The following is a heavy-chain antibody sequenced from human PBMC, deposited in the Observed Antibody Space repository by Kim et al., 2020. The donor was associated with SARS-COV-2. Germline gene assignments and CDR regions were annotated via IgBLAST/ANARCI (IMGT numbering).Heavy chain of an antibody. V-gene: IGHV3-30*04. CDR1: GFTFSSYA. CDR2: ISYDGSNK. J-gene: IGHJ4*01. D-gene: IGHD3-10*01. CDR3: ARDLIGEWVLYYFDY. Sequence: GGSLRLSCAASGFTFSSYAMHWVRQAPGKGLEWVAVISYDGSNKYYADSVKGRFTISRDNSKNTLYLQMNSLRAEDTAVYYCARDLIGEWVLYYFDYWG.